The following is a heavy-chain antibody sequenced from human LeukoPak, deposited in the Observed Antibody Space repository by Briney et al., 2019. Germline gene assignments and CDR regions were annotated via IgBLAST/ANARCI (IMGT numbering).Heavy chain of an antibody. V-gene: IGHV1-18*01. CDR1: GYTFTSYG. CDR2: ISAYNSNT. J-gene: IGHJ4*02. D-gene: IGHD3-10*01. Sequence: ASVKVSCKASGYTFTSYGISWVRQAPGQGLEWMGWISAYNSNTNYAQKLQGRVTMTADTSTSTAYMELRSLRSDDTAVYYCARDSGERGSGSYLIAYWGQGTLVTVSS. CDR3: ARDSGERGSGSYLIAY.